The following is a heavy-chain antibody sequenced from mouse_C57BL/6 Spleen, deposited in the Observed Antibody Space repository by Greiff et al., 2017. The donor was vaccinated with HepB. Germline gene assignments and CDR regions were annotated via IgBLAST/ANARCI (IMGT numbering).Heavy chain of an antibody. D-gene: IGHD1-1*01. V-gene: IGHV1-50*01. J-gene: IGHJ2*01. CDR3: ARGPHYYGSSWGDY. CDR2: IDPSDSYT. Sequence: VQLQQPGAELVKPGASVKLSCKASGYTFTSYWMQWVKQRPGQGLEWIGEIDPSDSYTNYNQKFKGKATLTVDTSSSTAYMQLSSLTSEDSAVYYCARGPHYYGSSWGDYWGQGTTLTVSS. CDR1: GYTFTSYW.